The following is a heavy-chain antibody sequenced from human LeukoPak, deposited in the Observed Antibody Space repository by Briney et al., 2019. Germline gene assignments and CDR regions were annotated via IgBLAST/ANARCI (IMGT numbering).Heavy chain of an antibody. CDR1: GGTFSSYA. CDR2: IIPILGIA. CDR3: AIASIAAASGSSSPVDY. D-gene: IGHD6-13*01. V-gene: IGHV1-69*04. Sequence: VASVKVSCKASGGTFSSYAISWVRQAPGQGLEWMGRIIPILGIANYAQKFQGRVTMTEDTSTDTAYMELSSLRSEDTAVYYCAIASIAAASGSSSPVDYWGQGTLVTVSS. J-gene: IGHJ4*02.